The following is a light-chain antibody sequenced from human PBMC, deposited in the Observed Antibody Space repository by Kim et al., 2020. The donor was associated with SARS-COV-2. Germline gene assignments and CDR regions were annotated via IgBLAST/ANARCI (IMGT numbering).Light chain of an antibody. J-gene: IGKJ1*01. CDR2: AAS. Sequence: ASVGDRVTITCRASQSISSYLNWYQQKPGKAPKLLIYAASSLQSGVPSRFSGSGSGTDFTLTISSLQPEDFATYYCQQSYSTLTWTFGQGTKVDIK. V-gene: IGKV1-39*01. CDR3: QQSYSTLTWT. CDR1: QSISSY.